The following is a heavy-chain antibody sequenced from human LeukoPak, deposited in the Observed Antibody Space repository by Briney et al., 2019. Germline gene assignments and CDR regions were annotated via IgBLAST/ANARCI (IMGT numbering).Heavy chain of an antibody. CDR1: GGSISSCGYY. Sequence: SETLSLTCTVSGGSISSCGYYWSWIRQHPGKGLEWIGYIYYSGSTYYNPSLKSRVTISVDTSKNQLSLKLSSVTAADTAVYYCAMTVVPAAIGYWGQGTLVTVSS. V-gene: IGHV4-31*03. CDR3: AMTVVPAAIGY. J-gene: IGHJ4*02. CDR2: IYYSGST. D-gene: IGHD2-2*02.